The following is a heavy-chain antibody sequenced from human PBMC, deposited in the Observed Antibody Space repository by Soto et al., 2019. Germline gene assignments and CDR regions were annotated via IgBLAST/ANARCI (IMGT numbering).Heavy chain of an antibody. CDR3: ARHFSSMVRGVITPPSFDY. J-gene: IGHJ4*02. D-gene: IGHD3-10*01. CDR1: GGSISSSSYY. Sequence: SETLSLTCTVSGGSISSSSYYWGWIRQPPGKGLEWIGSIYYSGSTYYNPSLKSRVTISVDTSKNQFSLKLSSVTAADTAVYYCARHFSSMVRGVITPPSFDYWGQGTLVTVSS. V-gene: IGHV4-39*01. CDR2: IYYSGST.